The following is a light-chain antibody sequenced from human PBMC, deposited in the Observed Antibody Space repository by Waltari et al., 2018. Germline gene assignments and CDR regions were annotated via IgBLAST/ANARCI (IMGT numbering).Light chain of an antibody. J-gene: IGKJ4*01. CDR3: QQYYSYPRT. Sequence: AIRLTQSPSSLSASTGDRVTITCRASQGISSYLAWYQQKPGKAPKLLIYAASTLQSGVPSRFSGSGSGTDFTLTISCLQSEDFATYYGQQYYSYPRTFGGGTKVEIK. CDR2: AAS. V-gene: IGKV1-8*01. CDR1: QGISSY.